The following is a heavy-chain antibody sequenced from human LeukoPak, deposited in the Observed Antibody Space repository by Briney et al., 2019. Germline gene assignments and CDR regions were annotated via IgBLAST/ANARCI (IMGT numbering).Heavy chain of an antibody. Sequence: SETLSLTCTVSGGSISSSSYYWGWIRQPPGKGPEWIGSIYYSGSTYYNPSLKSRVTISVDTSKNQFSLKLSSVTAADTAVYYCARGRAAAGTNYWGQGTLVTVSS. CDR2: IYYSGST. V-gene: IGHV4-39*01. CDR1: GGSISSSSYY. CDR3: ARGRAAAGTNY. D-gene: IGHD6-13*01. J-gene: IGHJ4*02.